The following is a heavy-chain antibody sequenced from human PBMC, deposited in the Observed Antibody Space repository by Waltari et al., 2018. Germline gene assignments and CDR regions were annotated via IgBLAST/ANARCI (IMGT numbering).Heavy chain of an antibody. D-gene: IGHD6-13*01. CDR3: ARVIPSRYSSPSDYMDV. V-gene: IGHV1-2*02. J-gene: IGHJ6*03. CDR2: INPNSGGT. CDR1: GYTFTGYY. Sequence: QVQLVQSGAEVKKPGASVKVSCKASGYTFTGYYMPWVRQAPGQGLEWMGWINPNSGGTNYAQKFQGRVTMTRDTSISTAYMELSRLRSDDTAVYYCARVIPSRYSSPSDYMDVWGKGTTVTVSS.